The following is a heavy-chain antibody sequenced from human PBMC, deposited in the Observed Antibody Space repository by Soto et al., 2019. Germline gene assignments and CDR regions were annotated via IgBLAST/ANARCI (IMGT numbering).Heavy chain of an antibody. Sequence: ASVKVSCKASGGTFSSYAISWVRQAPGQGLEWMGGIIPIFGTANYAQKFQGRVTITADESTSTAYMELSSLRSEDTAVYYCARLTTVVTYSYYYGMDVWGQGTTVTVSS. J-gene: IGHJ6*02. CDR1: GGTFSSYA. D-gene: IGHD4-17*01. CDR2: IIPIFGTA. V-gene: IGHV1-69*13. CDR3: ARLTTVVTYSYYYGMDV.